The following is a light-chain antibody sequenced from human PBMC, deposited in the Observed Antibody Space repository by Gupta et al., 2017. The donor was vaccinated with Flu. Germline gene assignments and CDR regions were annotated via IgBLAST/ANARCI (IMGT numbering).Light chain of an antibody. Sequence: NFMLTQPHSVSDSPGKTVTISCTRTSGSIATTYVQWYQQRPGSSPTTVIYEDNRRLSGVPDRFSGAIAGSYNFDSRTLSGLKTEDEADDYCQCYDSTSRDGVFGGGTKLTVL. CDR2: EDN. J-gene: IGLJ2*01. V-gene: IGLV6-57*01. CDR1: SGSIATTY. CDR3: QCYDSTSRDGV.